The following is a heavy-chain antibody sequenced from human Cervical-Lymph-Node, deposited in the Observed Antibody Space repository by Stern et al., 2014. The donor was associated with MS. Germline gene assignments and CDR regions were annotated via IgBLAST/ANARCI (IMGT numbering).Heavy chain of an antibody. CDR2: MNPSSGHT. J-gene: IGHJ4*02. CDR1: GYTFTNYD. V-gene: IGHV1-8*01. D-gene: IGHD4-17*01. Sequence: DQLVESGAEVRKPGASVKVSCKASGYTFTNYDIHWVRQATGQGLEWMGWMNPSSGHTAYAQNFQGRVTMTRDTSISTAYMELSSLRSEDTALYYCARSDYGDWDSWGQGTLVTVSS. CDR3: ARSDYGDWDS.